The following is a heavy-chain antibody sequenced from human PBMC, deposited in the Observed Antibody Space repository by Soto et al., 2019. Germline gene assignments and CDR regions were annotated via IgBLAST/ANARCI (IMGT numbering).Heavy chain of an antibody. J-gene: IGHJ6*02. D-gene: IGHD3-3*01. Sequence: SVKVSCKASGGTFSSYAISWVRQAPGQGLEWMGGIIPIFGTASYAQKFQGRVTITADKSTSTAYMELSSLRSEDTAVYYCARDRPHITIFGVVTAPYYYYYGMDVWGQGTTVTVSS. CDR1: GGTFSSYA. CDR3: ARDRPHITIFGVVTAPYYYYYGMDV. CDR2: IIPIFGTA. V-gene: IGHV1-69*06.